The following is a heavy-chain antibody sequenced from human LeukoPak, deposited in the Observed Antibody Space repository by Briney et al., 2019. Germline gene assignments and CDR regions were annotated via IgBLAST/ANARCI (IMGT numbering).Heavy chain of an antibody. V-gene: IGHV3-21*01. D-gene: IGHD1-1*01. J-gene: IGHJ4*02. CDR3: ARVSGRLQRQSDLDY. Sequence: GGSLRLSCAASGFTFSSYSMNWVRQAPGKGLEWVSSISGDSTYIYNAGSVKGRFTISRDNAQASLYLQMIRLRADDTAVYYCARVSGRLQRQSDLDYWGQGTLVSVSS. CDR2: ISGDSTYI. CDR1: GFTFSSYS.